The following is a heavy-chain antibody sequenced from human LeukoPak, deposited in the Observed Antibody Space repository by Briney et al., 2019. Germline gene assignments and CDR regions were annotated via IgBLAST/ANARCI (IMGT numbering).Heavy chain of an antibody. Sequence: GGSLRLSCAASGFTFSSSAMSWVRQAPGKGLEWVSAISNNGGYTYYADSVQGRFTISRDNSKSTLCLQMNSLRDEDTAVYYCAKQLGYCSDGSCYFPYWGQGTLVTVSS. J-gene: IGHJ4*02. CDR2: ISNNGGYT. CDR1: GFTFSSSA. D-gene: IGHD2-15*01. V-gene: IGHV3-23*01. CDR3: AKQLGYCSDGSCYFPY.